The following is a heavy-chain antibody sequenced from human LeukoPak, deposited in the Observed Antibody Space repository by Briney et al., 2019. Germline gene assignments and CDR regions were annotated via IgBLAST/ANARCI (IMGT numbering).Heavy chain of an antibody. CDR1: GLTFSSYA. CDR2: ISGSGGST. CDR3: AKDRVQEDNWHDGDY. J-gene: IGHJ4*02. D-gene: IGHD1-1*01. V-gene: IGHV3-23*01. Sequence: GGSLRLSCAASGLTFSSYAMSWVRQAPGKGLEWVSAISGSGGSTYYADSVKGRFTISRDNSKNTLYLQMNSLRAEDTAVYYCAKDRVQEDNWHDGDYWGQGTLVTVSS.